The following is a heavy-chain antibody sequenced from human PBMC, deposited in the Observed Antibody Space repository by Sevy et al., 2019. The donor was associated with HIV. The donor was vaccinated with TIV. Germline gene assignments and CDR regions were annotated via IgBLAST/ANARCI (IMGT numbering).Heavy chain of an antibody. CDR2: IYTSGST. D-gene: IGHD6-13*01. CDR1: GGSISSYY. V-gene: IGHV4-4*07. J-gene: IGHJ6*03. Sequence: SETLSLTCTVSGGSISSYYWSWIRQPAGKGLEWIGRIYTSGSTNYNPSLKSRVTMSVDTSKNQFSLQLSSVTAADTAGYYCARSYSSSWYGYMDVWGKGTTVTFSS. CDR3: ARSYSSSWYGYMDV.